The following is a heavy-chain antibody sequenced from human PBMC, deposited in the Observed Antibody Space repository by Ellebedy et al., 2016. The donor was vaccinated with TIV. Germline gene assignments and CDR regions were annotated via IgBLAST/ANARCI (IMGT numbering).Heavy chain of an antibody. CDR2: LSGYTGNT. CDR1: GYSFNSYG. V-gene: IGHV1-18*04. D-gene: IGHD1-26*01. J-gene: IGHJ6*02. CDR3: ARDLREWEPMGDGMDV. Sequence: AASVKVSCKASGYSFNSYGINWVRQAPGQGLEWMGRLSGYTGNTNYAQKFQGRVIMTTDSSTSTAYMELRSRRSDDTAVYYCARDLREWEPMGDGMDVWGQGTTVIVSS.